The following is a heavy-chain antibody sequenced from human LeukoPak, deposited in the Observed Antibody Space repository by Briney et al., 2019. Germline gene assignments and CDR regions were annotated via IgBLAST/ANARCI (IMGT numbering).Heavy chain of an antibody. CDR1: GFTFSSYA. CDR2: IYYSGST. D-gene: IGHD1-7*01. V-gene: IGHV4-39*07. Sequence: GSLRLSCAASGFTFSSYAMHWVRQAPGKGLEWIGSIYYSGSTYYNPSLKSRVTISVDTSKNQFSLKLSSVTAADTAVYYCARNNWNSNIDYWGQGTLVTVSS. J-gene: IGHJ4*02. CDR3: ARNNWNSNIDY.